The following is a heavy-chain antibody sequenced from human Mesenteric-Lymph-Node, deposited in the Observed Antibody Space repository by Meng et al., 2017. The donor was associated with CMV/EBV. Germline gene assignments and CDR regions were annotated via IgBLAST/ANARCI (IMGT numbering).Heavy chain of an antibody. CDR2: INPNSGGP. J-gene: IGHJ6*02. CDR3: ARDLLEWRTSESGDYYYGMDV. V-gene: IGHV1-2*02. Sequence: ASVKVSCKASGYTFTNYYIHWVRQAPGQGREWMGWINPNSGGPLYVQKFQGRVTMTRDTSIRTVYMELNNLRSDDTAVYYCARDLLEWRTSESGDYYYGMDVWGQGTTVTVSS. CDR1: GYTFTNYY. D-gene: IGHD3-3*01.